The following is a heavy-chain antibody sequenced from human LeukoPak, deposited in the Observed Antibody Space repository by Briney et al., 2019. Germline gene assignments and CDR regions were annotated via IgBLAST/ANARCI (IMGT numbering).Heavy chain of an antibody. CDR1: GGSFSGYH. CDR3: ARGNVVTVNYFDY. Sequence: SETLSLTCAVYGGSFSGYHWSWIRQPPGKGLEWIGGINQSGSTNYNPSLKSRVTISVDTSKNQFSLKLSSVTAADTAVYYCARGNVVTVNYFDYWGQGTLVTVSS. V-gene: IGHV4-34*01. J-gene: IGHJ4*02. D-gene: IGHD2-21*02. CDR2: INQSGST.